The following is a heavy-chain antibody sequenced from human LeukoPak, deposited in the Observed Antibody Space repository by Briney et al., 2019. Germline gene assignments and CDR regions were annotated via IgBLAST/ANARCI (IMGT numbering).Heavy chain of an antibody. CDR3: TTDFGDYEAY. V-gene: IGHV3-23*01. CDR1: GFTFSSYA. Sequence: PGGSLRLSCAASGFTFSSYAMSWVRQAPGKGLEWVSVISGSGGTTHYADSVKGRFSISRDNSKNTLYLATNSLKTEDTAVYYCTTDFGDYEAYWGQGTLVTVSS. CDR2: ISGSGGTT. J-gene: IGHJ4*02. D-gene: IGHD4-17*01.